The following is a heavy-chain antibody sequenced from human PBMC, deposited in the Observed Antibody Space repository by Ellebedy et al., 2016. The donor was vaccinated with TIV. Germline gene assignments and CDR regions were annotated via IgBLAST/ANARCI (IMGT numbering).Heavy chain of an antibody. J-gene: IGHJ4*02. D-gene: IGHD3-10*01. V-gene: IGHV3-30-3*01. CDR2: ISYDGSNK. CDR3: ARDRVQYAHFDN. Sequence: GESLKISXAASGFIFSSYAMHWVRQAPGKGLEWVAVISYDGSNKYYADSVKGRFTISRDNSKNTLYLQMNSLRAEDTAVYYCARDRVQYAHFDNWGQGTLVTVSS. CDR1: GFIFSSYA.